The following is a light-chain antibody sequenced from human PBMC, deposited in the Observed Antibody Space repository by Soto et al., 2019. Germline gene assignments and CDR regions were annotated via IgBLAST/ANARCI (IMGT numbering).Light chain of an antibody. V-gene: IGLV2-23*03. CDR1: SSDVGSYNL. J-gene: IGLJ2*01. CDR3: CSYAGSRSFVV. CDR2: EGS. Sequence: QSVLTQPASVSGSPGQSITISCTGTSSDVGSYNLVSWYQQHPGKAPKLIIYEGSKRPSGVSNRFSGSKSGNTASLTISGLHAEDEADYYCCSYAGSRSFVVFGGGTKLTVL.